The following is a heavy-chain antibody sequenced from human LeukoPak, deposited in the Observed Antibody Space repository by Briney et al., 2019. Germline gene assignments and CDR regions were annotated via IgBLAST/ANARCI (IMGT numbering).Heavy chain of an antibody. V-gene: IGHV1-69*13. J-gene: IGHJ4*02. CDR2: IIPIFGTA. D-gene: IGHD5-12*01. Sequence: ASVKVSCKASGGTFSSYAVSWVRQAPGQGLEWMGGIIPIFGTADYAQKFQGRVTITADESTSTAYMELSSLRSEDTAVYYCARRNKVDTINYFDYWGQGTLVTVSS. CDR3: ARRNKVDTINYFDY. CDR1: GGTFSSYA.